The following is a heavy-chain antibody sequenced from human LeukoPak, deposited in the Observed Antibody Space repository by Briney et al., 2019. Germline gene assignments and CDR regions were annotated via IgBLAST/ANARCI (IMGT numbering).Heavy chain of an antibody. V-gene: IGHV3-30*18. D-gene: IGHD2-15*01. J-gene: IGHJ6*02. Sequence: PGGSLRLSCTASKFTFSSYGMHWVRQAPGRGLEWVATIAYDGINKYHRDSVKGRFTISRDNSKNSLYLQMSSLKPEDTAVYYCAKDRSRCSGGTCYLFGMDVWGQGTTVTVSS. CDR2: IAYDGINK. CDR1: KFTFSSYG. CDR3: AKDRSRCSGGTCYLFGMDV.